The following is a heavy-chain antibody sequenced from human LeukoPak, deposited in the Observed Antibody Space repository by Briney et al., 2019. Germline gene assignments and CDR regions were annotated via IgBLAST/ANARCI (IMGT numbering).Heavy chain of an antibody. J-gene: IGHJ4*02. CDR1: GGSISSYY. D-gene: IGHD2-2*01. Sequence: SETLSLTCTVSGGSISSYYWSWIPQPPGKGLEWIGYIYSSGNTNYNPSLKSRVTISVDTSKNQFSLKLSSVTAADTAVYYCAREFCSSTRCYGAFDYWGQGILVTVSS. CDR2: IYSSGNT. V-gene: IGHV4-59*01. CDR3: AREFCSSTRCYGAFDY.